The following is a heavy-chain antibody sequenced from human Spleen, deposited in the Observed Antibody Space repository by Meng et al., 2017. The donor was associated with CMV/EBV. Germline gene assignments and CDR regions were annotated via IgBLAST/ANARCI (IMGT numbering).Heavy chain of an antibody. J-gene: IGHJ5*02. CDR1: GASIDEYY. Sequence: SETLSLTCSVSGASIDEYYWAWIRQSPGKALEWIGHVYSSGTTSYHPSLNSRVTISVDTSKNQFSLKLSSVTAADTAVYYCAREDYFRNWFDPWGQGTLVTVSS. CDR3: AREDYFRNWFDP. CDR2: VYSSGTT. D-gene: IGHD4/OR15-4a*01. V-gene: IGHV4-59*01.